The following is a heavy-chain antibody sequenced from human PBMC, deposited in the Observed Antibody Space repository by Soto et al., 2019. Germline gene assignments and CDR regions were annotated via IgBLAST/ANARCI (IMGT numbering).Heavy chain of an antibody. D-gene: IGHD6-13*01. CDR1: GASLSSSSYY. CDR3: ARRSSSGWFFDY. CDR2: IYYGGST. Sequence: SETLSLTCTVSGASLSSSSYYWGWIRQSPGKGLEWIGTIYYGGSTSYNPSLKSRVTISVDTSKNQFSLKLSSVTAADTALYYCARRSSSGWFFDYWGQGTLVTVSS. V-gene: IGHV4-39*01. J-gene: IGHJ4*02.